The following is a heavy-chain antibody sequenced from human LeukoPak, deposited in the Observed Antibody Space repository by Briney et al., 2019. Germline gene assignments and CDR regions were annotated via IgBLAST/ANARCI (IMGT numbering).Heavy chain of an antibody. V-gene: IGHV3-23*01. CDR1: GFTFSSYS. Sequence: PGGSLRLSCAASGFTFSSYSMNWVRQAPGKGLEWVSAISGSGGSTYYADSVKGRFTISRDNSKNTLYLQMNSLRAEDTAVYYCAKGTSWVSDYYYMDVWGKGTTVTVSS. CDR3: AKGTSWVSDYYYMDV. J-gene: IGHJ6*03. CDR2: ISGSGGST. D-gene: IGHD2-8*01.